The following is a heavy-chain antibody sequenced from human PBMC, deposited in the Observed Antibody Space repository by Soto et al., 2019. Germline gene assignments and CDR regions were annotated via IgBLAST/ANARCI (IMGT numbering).Heavy chain of an antibody. D-gene: IGHD3-16*01. CDR2: MYYSGST. V-gene: IGHV4-59*12. J-gene: IGHJ4*02. CDR1: GVSISSYY. Sequence: SETLSLTCTVSGVSISSYYWSWIRQPPGKGLEWIGNMYYSGSTNYNPSLKSRVTISVDTSKNQFSLKLNSVIAADTAVYYCARDRVMLTFGGASEEWGIDSWGPGTLVTVSS. CDR3: ARDRVMLTFGGASEEWGIDS.